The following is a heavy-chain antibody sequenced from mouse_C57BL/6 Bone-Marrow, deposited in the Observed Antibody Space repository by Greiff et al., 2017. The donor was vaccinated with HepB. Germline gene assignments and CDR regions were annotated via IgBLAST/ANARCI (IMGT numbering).Heavy chain of an antibody. Sequence: EVKLVESGPELVKPGASVKISCKASGYSFTGYYMNWVKQSPEKSLEWIGEINPSTGGTTYNQKFKAKATLTVDKSSSTAYMQLKSLTSEDSAVYYCAREAFITTVYFDYWGQGTTLTVSS. CDR3: AREAFITTVYFDY. CDR1: GYSFTGYY. J-gene: IGHJ2*01. D-gene: IGHD1-1*01. V-gene: IGHV1-42*01. CDR2: INPSTGGT.